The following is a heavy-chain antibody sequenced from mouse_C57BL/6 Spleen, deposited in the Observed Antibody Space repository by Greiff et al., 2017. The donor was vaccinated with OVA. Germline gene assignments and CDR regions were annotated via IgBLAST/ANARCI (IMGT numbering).Heavy chain of an antibody. D-gene: IGHD2-3*01. Sequence: VKLVESGAELVKPGASVKVSCKASGYTFTSYWMHWVKQRPGQGLEWIGRIHPSDSDTNYNQKFKGKSTLTVDKSSSTAYMQLSSLTSDDSAVYYCAIGEYLYYDAMGYWGQGTSVTVSS. CDR2: IHPSDSDT. CDR1: GYTFTSYW. V-gene: IGHV1-74*01. J-gene: IGHJ4*01. CDR3: AIGEYLYYDAMGY.